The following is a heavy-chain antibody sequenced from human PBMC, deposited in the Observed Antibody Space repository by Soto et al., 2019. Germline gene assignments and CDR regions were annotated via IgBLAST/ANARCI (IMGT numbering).Heavy chain of an antibody. D-gene: IGHD3-3*01. CDR3: VRALGSRFMEWPRFDP. V-gene: IGHV4-30-4*01. CDR1: GASISSGDYY. CDR2: ISYSGTI. Sequence: LSLTCIVSGASISSGDYYWSWVRQPPGKGLEWIGHISYSGTIDYSPSLKSRVTISLDTSKNQFSLNLNSVTAADTAVYYCVRALGSRFMEWPRFDPWGQGTLVTV. J-gene: IGHJ5*02.